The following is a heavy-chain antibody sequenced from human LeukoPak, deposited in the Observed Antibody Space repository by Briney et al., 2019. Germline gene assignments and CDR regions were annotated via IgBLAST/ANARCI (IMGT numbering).Heavy chain of an antibody. CDR3: ARYSSSSHYFDY. CDR1: GFTFNNAW. D-gene: IGHD6-6*01. J-gene: IGHJ4*02. CDR2: INSDGSST. V-gene: IGHV3-74*01. Sequence: GGSLRLSCAASGFTFNNAWVSWVRQAPGKGLVWVSRINSDGSSTSYADSVKGRFTISRDNAKNTLYLQMNSLRAEDTAVYYCARYSSSSHYFDYWGQGTLVTVSS.